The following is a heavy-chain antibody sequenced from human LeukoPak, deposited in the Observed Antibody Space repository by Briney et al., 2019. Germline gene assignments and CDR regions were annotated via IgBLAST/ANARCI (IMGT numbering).Heavy chain of an antibody. CDR3: ARDVSSGWLDLDY. Sequence: GGSLRLSCAASGFTVSTYRMNWVRQAPGKGLEWVSSITRRGYIYYADSLKGRFTISRDNANHSLYLQMHSLRAEDTAVYYCARDVSSGWLDLDYWGQGTLVTVSS. J-gene: IGHJ4*02. V-gene: IGHV3-21*01. CDR2: ITRRGYI. D-gene: IGHD6-19*01. CDR1: GFTVSTYR.